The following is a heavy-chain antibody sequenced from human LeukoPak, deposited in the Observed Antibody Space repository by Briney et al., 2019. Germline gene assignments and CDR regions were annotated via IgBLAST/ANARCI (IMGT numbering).Heavy chain of an antibody. Sequence: GASVKVSCKASGYTFTSNYIHWVRQAPGQGLGWMGMTYPRDGSTSYAQKFQGRVTVTRDTSTSTVHMELSGLRSEDTAVYYCARDQEGFDYWGQGTLVTVSS. V-gene: IGHV1-46*01. CDR2: TYPRDGST. CDR3: ARDQEGFDY. J-gene: IGHJ4*02. CDR1: GYTFTSNY.